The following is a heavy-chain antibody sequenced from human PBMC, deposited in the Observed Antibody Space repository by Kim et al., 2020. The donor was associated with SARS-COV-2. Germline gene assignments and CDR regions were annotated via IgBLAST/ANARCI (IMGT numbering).Heavy chain of an antibody. CDR1: GGSISSGDYY. D-gene: IGHD3-10*01. CDR3: ARAPNFGSMVRGVIFTWFDP. CDR2: IYYSGST. V-gene: IGHV4-30-4*01. Sequence: SETLSLTCTVSGGSISSGDYYWSWIRQPPGKGLEWIGYIYYSGSTYYNPSLKSRVTISVDTSKNQFSLKLSSVTAADTAVYYCARAPNFGSMVRGVIFTWFDPWGQGTLVTVSS. J-gene: IGHJ5*02.